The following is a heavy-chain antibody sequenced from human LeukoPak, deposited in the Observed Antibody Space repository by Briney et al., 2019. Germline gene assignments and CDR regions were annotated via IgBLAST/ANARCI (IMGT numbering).Heavy chain of an antibody. CDR2: ISGYNGNT. CDR3: ARNFGRQRWLQSPGDY. CDR1: GYTFTSSG. D-gene: IGHD5-24*01. Sequence: ASVKVSCKASGYTFTSSGISWVRQAPGQGLEWMGWISGYNGNTHHAQKFQGRVAITTDESTSTAYMELSSLRSEDTAVYYCARNFGRQRWLQSPGDYWGQGTRVTVSS. V-gene: IGHV1-18*01. J-gene: IGHJ4*02.